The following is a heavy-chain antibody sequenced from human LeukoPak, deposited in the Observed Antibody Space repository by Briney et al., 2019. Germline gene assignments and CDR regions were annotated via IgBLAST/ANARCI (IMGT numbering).Heavy chain of an antibody. CDR2: ISAYNGNT. Sequence: ASVKVSCKASGYTFTSYGISWVRQAPGQGLEWMGWISAYNGNTNYAQKLQGRVTMTTDTSTSTAYMELRSLRSDDTAVYYCAQLLWFGELSLDYGMDVWGQGTTVTVSS. J-gene: IGHJ6*02. CDR1: GYTFTSYG. CDR3: AQLLWFGELSLDYGMDV. V-gene: IGHV1-18*01. D-gene: IGHD3-10*01.